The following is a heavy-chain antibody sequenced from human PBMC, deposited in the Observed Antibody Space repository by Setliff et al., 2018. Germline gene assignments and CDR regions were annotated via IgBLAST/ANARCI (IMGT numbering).Heavy chain of an antibody. CDR3: ARKVEQWLTPHFDY. J-gene: IGHJ4*02. CDR1: GGSISSPNW. CDR2: IYHSGTT. D-gene: IGHD6-19*01. Sequence: PSETLSLTCAVSGGSISSPNWWNWVRQPPGKGLEWIGEIYHSGTTNYNPSLKSRVTMSVDKSRNQFSLRLTSVTAADTAVYYCARKVEQWLTPHFDYWGQGALVTVSS. V-gene: IGHV4-4*02.